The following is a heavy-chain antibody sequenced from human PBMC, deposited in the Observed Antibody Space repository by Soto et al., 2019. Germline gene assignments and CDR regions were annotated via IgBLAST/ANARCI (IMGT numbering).Heavy chain of an antibody. Sequence: EVQLVESGGGLVQPGGSLRLSCAASGFTFSDHYMDWVRQAPGKGLEWVARSRNRVNSHTTEYAASVKGRFTISRDESKSSLYQQMNRLKIEDTAVYYCTRGLLGGAPSYTFHGMDVWGQGTTVTVSS. J-gene: IGHJ6*01. CDR1: GFTFSDHY. V-gene: IGHV3-72*01. D-gene: IGHD1-26*01. CDR3: TRGLLGGAPSYTFHGMDV. CDR2: SRNRVNSHTT.